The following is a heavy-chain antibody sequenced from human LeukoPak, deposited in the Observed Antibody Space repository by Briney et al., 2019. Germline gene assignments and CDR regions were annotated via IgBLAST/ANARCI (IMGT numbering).Heavy chain of an antibody. V-gene: IGHV1-24*01. J-gene: IGHJ3*02. D-gene: IGHD3-22*01. CDR2: FDPEDGET. Sequence: ASVKVSCKVSGYTLTELSMHWVRQAPGKGLEWMGGFDPEDGETIYAQKFQGRLTMTEDTSTGTAYMELSSLRSEDTAVYYCARDLGYYYDSSGYPDDAFDIWGQGTMVTVSS. CDR1: GYTLTELS. CDR3: ARDLGYYYDSSGYPDDAFDI.